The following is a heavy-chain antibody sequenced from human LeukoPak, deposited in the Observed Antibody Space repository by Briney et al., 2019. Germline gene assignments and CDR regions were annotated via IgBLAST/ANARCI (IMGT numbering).Heavy chain of an antibody. CDR1: GGTFSSYA. D-gene: IGHD6-13*01. V-gene: IGHV1-69*13. CDR2: IIPIFGTA. CDR3: ARLAVGVAAAGSDY. J-gene: IGHJ4*02. Sequence: ASVKVSCKASGGTFSSYAISWVRQAPGQGLEWMGGIIPIFGTANYAQKFQGRVTITADESTSTAYMELSSLRSEDTAVYYCARLAVGVAAAGSDYWGQGTLVTVSS.